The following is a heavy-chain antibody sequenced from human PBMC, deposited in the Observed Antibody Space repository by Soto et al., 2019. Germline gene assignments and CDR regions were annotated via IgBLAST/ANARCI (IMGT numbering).Heavy chain of an antibody. CDR3: ARDGTMVRGVIIANDAFDI. Sequence: ASVKVSCKASGNTVPNYAIHWVRQAPGQRLEWMGWINGGNGNTYYSEHFQGRVTMTTDTSTSTAYMELRSLRSDDTAVYYCARDGTMVRGVIIANDAFDIWGQGTMVTVSS. J-gene: IGHJ3*02. CDR2: INGGNGNT. D-gene: IGHD3-10*01. V-gene: IGHV1-3*01. CDR1: GNTVPNYA.